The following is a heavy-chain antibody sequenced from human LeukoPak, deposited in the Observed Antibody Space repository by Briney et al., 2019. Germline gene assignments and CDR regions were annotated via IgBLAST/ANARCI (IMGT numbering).Heavy chain of an antibody. V-gene: IGHV3-66*01. Sequence: PSETLSLTCAVYGGSFSGYYWSWVRQAPGKGLEWVSVIYSGGSTYYADSVKGRFTISRDNSKNTLYLQMNSLRAEDTAVYYCARDGVYGDYDLDAFDIWGQGTMVTVSS. D-gene: IGHD4-17*01. CDR3: ARDGVYGDYDLDAFDI. J-gene: IGHJ3*02. CDR2: IYSGGST. CDR1: GGSFSGYY.